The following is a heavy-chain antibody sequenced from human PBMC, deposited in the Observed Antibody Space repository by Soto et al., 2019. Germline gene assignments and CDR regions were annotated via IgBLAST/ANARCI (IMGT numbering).Heavy chain of an antibody. V-gene: IGHV4-31*03. CDR3: ARSRGSFDRDFYYYMDV. D-gene: IGHD3-10*01. CDR1: GDAISSGTYY. J-gene: IGHJ6*03. CDR2: IYYTGTT. Sequence: QVQLQESGPGLVKPSQTLSLRCSVSGDAISSGTYYWTWVRQPPGEGLEWIGNIYYTGTTYYNPSLRSRVTMSVDTSKNQFSLNLYSVTAADTAVYYCARSRGSFDRDFYYYMDVWGKGTTVTVSS.